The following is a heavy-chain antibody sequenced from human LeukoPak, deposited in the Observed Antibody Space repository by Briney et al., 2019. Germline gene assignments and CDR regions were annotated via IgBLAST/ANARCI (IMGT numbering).Heavy chain of an antibody. CDR3: AKTPKLGYCNGGSYYPDY. CDR1: GFTFSIYA. J-gene: IGHJ4*02. D-gene: IGHD2-15*01. Sequence: GGSLRLSCAASGFTFSIYAMNWVRQAPGKGLEWVSGISGSAGSTYYADSVKGRFTISRDNSKNTLYLQMNSLRAEDTAIYYCAKTPKLGYCNGGSYYPDYWGQGTLVTVSS. V-gene: IGHV3-23*01. CDR2: ISGSAGST.